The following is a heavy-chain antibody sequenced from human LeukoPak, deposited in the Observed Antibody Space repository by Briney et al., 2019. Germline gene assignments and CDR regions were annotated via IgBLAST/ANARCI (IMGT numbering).Heavy chain of an antibody. CDR3: ARDMMGIAAAGTLDY. V-gene: IGHV3-21*01. D-gene: IGHD6-13*01. J-gene: IGHJ4*02. CDR2: ISSSSSYI. Sequence: GGSLRLSCAASAFTFSSYSMNWVRQAPGKGLEWVSSISSSSSYIYYADSVKGRFTISRDNAKNSLYLQMNSLRAEDTAVYYCARDMMGIAAAGTLDYWGQGTLVTVSS. CDR1: AFTFSSYS.